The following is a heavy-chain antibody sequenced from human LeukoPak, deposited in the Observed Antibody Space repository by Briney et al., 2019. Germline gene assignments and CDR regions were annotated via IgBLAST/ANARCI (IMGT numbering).Heavy chain of an antibody. Sequence: ASVKVSCKASGYTFTSYYMHWVRQAPGQGLEWMGIINPSGGSTSYAQKFQGRVTMTRDMSTSTVYMELSSLRSEDTAVYYCAREYPAMVQNYYYYMDVWGKGTTVTVSS. CDR1: GYTFTSYY. J-gene: IGHJ6*03. D-gene: IGHD5-18*01. V-gene: IGHV1-46*01. CDR3: AREYPAMVQNYYYYMDV. CDR2: INPSGGST.